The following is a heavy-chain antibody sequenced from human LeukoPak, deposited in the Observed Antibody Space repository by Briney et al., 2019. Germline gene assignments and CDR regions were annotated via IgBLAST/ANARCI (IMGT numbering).Heavy chain of an antibody. CDR1: GFTFSSYA. CDR3: ATSRTFDY. V-gene: IGHV3-7*03. D-gene: IGHD1-1*01. Sequence: GGSLRLSCAASGFTFSSYAMSWVRQAPGKGLEWVANIKQDGSEIYYVDSVKGRFTISRDNAKNSLYLQMNSLRAEDTAVYYCATSRTFDYWGQGTLVTVSS. CDR2: IKQDGSEI. J-gene: IGHJ4*02.